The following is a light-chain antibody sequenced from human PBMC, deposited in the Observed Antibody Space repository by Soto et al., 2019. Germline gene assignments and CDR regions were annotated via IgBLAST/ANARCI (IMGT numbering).Light chain of an antibody. CDR3: YSAADNNNYV. CDR2: KDS. J-gene: IGLJ1*01. Sequence: SYELTQPSSVSVSPGQTARITCSGDVLAKKYARWFQQKPGQAPVLVIYKDSERPSGIPERFSGCSSGTTVTLTISGAQVEDEADYYCYSAADNNNYVFGTGTKVTVL. V-gene: IGLV3-27*01. CDR1: VLAKKY.